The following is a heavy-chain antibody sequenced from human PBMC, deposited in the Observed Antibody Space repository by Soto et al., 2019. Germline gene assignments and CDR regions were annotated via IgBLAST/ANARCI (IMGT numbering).Heavy chain of an antibody. Sequence: PGGSLRLSCAASGFTFSCSSMHWVRQASGKGLKWVGRIRSKVNSYAAAYAASVEGRFTISRDDSKNTTYLQMNSLKTEDTAVYYCTRRGTDRWDSGIGYWGQGTLVTVSS. CDR2: IRSKVNSYAA. CDR3: TRRGTDRWDSGIGY. V-gene: IGHV3-73*01. D-gene: IGHD1-26*01. J-gene: IGHJ4*02. CDR1: GFTFSCSS.